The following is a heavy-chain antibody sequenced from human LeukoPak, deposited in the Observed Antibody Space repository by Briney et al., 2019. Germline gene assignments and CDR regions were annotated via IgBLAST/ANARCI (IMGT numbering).Heavy chain of an antibody. V-gene: IGHV4-39*01. J-gene: IGHJ4*02. CDR2: IYYSGST. Sequence: SETLSLTCTVSGGSISSSSYYWGWIRQPPGKGLEWIGSIYYSGSTYYNPSLKSRVTISVDTSKNQFSLKLSSVTAADTAVYYCARLFGQYYFDYWGQGTLVTVSS. CDR3: ARLFGQYYFDY. D-gene: IGHD3-10*01. CDR1: GGSISSSSYY.